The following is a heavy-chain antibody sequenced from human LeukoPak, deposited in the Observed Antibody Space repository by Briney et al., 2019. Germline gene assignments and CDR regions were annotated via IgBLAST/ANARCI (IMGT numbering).Heavy chain of an antibody. CDR3: ARVVGYCSGGSCYDNWFDP. J-gene: IGHJ5*02. CDR2: TYYRSKWYN. V-gene: IGHV6-1*01. Sequence: SQTLSLTCALSGDSVSSNSAAWNWIRQSPPRGLEWLGRTYYRSKWYNDYAVSVKSRITINPDTSKNQFSLQLSSVTPEDTAVYYCARVVGYCSGGSCYDNWFDPWGQGTLVTVSS. CDR1: GDSVSSNSAA. D-gene: IGHD2-15*01.